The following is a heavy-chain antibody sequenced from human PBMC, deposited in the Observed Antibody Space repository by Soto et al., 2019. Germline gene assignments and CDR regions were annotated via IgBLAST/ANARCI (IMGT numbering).Heavy chain of an antibody. D-gene: IGHD2-8*01. CDR2: IHDSAGS. CDR3: ASYYCPNGVCNSFDS. J-gene: IGHJ4*02. CDR1: GDSVSGRF. Sequence: QVQLQESGPGLVKPSETLSLTCSVSGDSVSGRFWSWVRQPPGNGLEWIAWIHDSAGSYQNPSLMCRVSISLDTSKNLFSLKLSAVTAADTAVYYCASYYCPNGVCNSFDSWGQGTLVTVSS. V-gene: IGHV4-59*02.